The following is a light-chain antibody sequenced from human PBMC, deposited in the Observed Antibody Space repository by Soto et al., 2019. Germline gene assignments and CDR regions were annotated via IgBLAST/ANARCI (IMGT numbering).Light chain of an antibody. Sequence: QSVLTQPASVSGSPGQSITISCTGTSSDVGGYNYVSWYQQHPGKAPKLMIYDVSNRPSGVSNRFSGSKSGNTASLTISGLQAEDEAVYYCSSYTSSSTDVFGTGTKLTVL. V-gene: IGLV2-14*01. J-gene: IGLJ1*01. CDR2: DVS. CDR1: SSDVGGYNY. CDR3: SSYTSSSTDV.